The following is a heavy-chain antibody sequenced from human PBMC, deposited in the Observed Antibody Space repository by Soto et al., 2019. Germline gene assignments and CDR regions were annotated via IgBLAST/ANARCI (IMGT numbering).Heavy chain of an antibody. D-gene: IGHD3-10*01. V-gene: IGHV3-15*07. Sequence: GGSLRLSCAASGFTFSNAWMNWVRQAPGKGLEWVGRIKSKTDGGTTDYAAPVKGRFTISRDDSKNTLYLQMNSLKTEDTAVYYCTTDLLYYYGSGSYYNDFDYWGQGTLVTVSS. CDR3: TTDLLYYYGSGSYYNDFDY. CDR2: IKSKTDGGTT. J-gene: IGHJ4*02. CDR1: GFTFSNAW.